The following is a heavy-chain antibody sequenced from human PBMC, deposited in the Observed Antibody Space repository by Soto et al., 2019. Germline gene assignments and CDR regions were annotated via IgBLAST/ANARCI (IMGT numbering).Heavy chain of an antibody. CDR2: ISSSTSYT. D-gene: IGHD6-13*01. V-gene: IGHV3-11*05. J-gene: IGHJ3*02. CDR3: ARRRWDAFDI. Sequence: QVQLVESGGGLVELGGSLRLSCAASGFTFSDYYMSWIRQAPGKGLEWVSYISSSTSYTDYADSVKGRFTISRDNAKNSLYLQMNSLRAEDTAVYYCARRRWDAFDIWGQGTMVTVSS. CDR1: GFTFSDYY.